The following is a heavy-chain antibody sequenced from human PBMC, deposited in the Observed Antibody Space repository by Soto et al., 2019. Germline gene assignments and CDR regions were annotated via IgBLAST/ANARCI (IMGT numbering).Heavy chain of an antibody. CDR2: IIPIFGTA. CDR1: GGTFSSYA. D-gene: IGHD6-19*01. V-gene: IGHV1-69*01. J-gene: IGHJ6*02. CDR3: ARGGPPYSSGWYYYYYGMDV. Sequence: QVQLVQSGAEVKKPGSSVKVSCKASGGTFSSYAISWVRQAPGQGLEWMGGIIPIFGTANYAQKFQGRVTITADDSTSTAYMERRSLRCEDTAVYYCARGGPPYSSGWYYYYYGMDVWGQGTTVTVSS.